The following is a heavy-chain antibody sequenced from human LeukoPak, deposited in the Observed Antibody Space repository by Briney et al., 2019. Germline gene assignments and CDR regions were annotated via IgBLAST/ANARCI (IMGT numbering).Heavy chain of an antibody. CDR3: ARDTVMILGSFYYGKDV. Sequence: ASVKVSCKASGYPFNSFGISWVRQAPGQGLEWLGWISAYNGKTQYPEKLQGRVTMTTDTSTSTAYMELRSLRSDDTAIYSCARDTVMILGSFYYGKDVWGQGTTVTVSS. J-gene: IGHJ6*02. CDR1: GYPFNSFG. D-gene: IGHD2/OR15-2a*01. CDR2: ISAYNGKT. V-gene: IGHV1-18*01.